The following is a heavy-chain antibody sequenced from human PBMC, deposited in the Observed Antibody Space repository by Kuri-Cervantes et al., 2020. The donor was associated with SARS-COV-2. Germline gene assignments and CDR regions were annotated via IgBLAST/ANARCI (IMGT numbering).Heavy chain of an antibody. CDR3: ARAPRMGATGDAFDI. CDR1: GFTFSTYS. J-gene: IGHJ3*02. V-gene: IGHV3-21*01. CDR2: ISSSSSQR. D-gene: IGHD1-26*01. Sequence: GESLKISCAASGFTFSTYSMTWVRQAPGKGLEWVSSISSSSSQRYYVDSVKGRFTISRDNAKNSLYLQMNSLRAEDTAVYYCARAPRMGATGDAFDIWGQGTMVTV.